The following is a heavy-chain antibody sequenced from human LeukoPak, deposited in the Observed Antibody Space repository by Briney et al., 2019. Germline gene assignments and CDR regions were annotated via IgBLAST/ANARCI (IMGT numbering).Heavy chain of an antibody. D-gene: IGHD2-2*01. CDR2: IIPIFGTA. V-gene: IGHV1-69*05. Sequence: GASVTVSYKASGGTFSIYAISWVRQAPGQGLEWMGGIIPIFGTANYAQKFQGRVTITTDESTSTAYMELSSLRSEDTAVYYCARVVVVVPAAKAGSFEVWGQGTLVTVSS. CDR1: GGTFSIYA. J-gene: IGHJ4*02. CDR3: ARVVVVVPAAKAGSFEV.